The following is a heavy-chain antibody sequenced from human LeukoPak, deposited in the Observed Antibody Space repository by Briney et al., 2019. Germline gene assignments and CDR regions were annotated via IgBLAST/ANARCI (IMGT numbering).Heavy chain of an antibody. CDR2: IIPIFGTA. CDR3: ARGERPMVRGVPYYYYYYMDV. Sequence: GSSVKVSCKASGGTFSSYAISWVRQAPGQGLEWMGGIIPIFGTANYAQKFQGRVTITADESTSTAYMELSSLRSEDTAVYYCARGERPMVRGVPYYYYYYMDVWGKGTTVTVSS. D-gene: IGHD3-10*01. J-gene: IGHJ6*03. CDR1: GGTFSSYA. V-gene: IGHV1-69*01.